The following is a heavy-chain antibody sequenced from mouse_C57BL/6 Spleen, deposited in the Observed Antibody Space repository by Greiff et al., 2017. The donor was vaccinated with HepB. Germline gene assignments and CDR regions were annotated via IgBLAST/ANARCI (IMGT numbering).Heavy chain of an antibody. CDR3: ARSNGYYIDY. D-gene: IGHD2-2*01. V-gene: IGHV1-81*01. J-gene: IGHJ2*01. CDR2: IYPRSGNT. Sequence: VQLLESGAELARPGASVKLSCKASGYTFTSYGISWVKQRTGQGLEWIGEIYPRSGNTYYNEKFKGKATLTADKSSSTAYMELRSLTSEDSAVYFCARSNGYYIDYWGQGTTLTVSS. CDR1: GYTFTSYG.